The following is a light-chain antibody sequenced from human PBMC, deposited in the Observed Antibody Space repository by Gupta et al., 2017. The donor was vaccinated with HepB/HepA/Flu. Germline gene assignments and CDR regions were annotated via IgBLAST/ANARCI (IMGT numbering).Light chain of an antibody. V-gene: IGLV1-44*01. CDR1: STNIGSNT. J-gene: IGLJ1*01. CDR2: SNN. CDR3: AAWDDSLNGYV. Sequence: QSLPPQPPSASATPGQTVPILASGSSTNIGSNTGNWDQQPPGTAPKLLIYSNNQRPSGVPDRFSGSKSGTAASLAISGLQSEDEADYYCAAWDDSLNGYVFGTGTKVTVL.